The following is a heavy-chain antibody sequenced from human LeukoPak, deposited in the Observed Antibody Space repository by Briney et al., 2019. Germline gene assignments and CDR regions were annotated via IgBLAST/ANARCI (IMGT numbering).Heavy chain of an antibody. V-gene: IGHV3-23*01. J-gene: IGHJ4*02. D-gene: IGHD3-22*01. CDR2: ISGSVDST. Sequence: GGSLRLSCAASGFTFSSYAMSWVRQAPGKGLEWVSAISGSVDSTYYADSVKGRFTISRDNSKNTVYMQMNSLRAEDTAAYYCANGIDSTGYYTFDYWGQGTLVTVS. CDR1: GFTFSSYA. CDR3: ANGIDSTGYYTFDY.